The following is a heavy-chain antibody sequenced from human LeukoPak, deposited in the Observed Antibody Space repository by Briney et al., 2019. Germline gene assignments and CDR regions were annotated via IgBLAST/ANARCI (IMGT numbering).Heavy chain of an antibody. D-gene: IGHD6-19*01. J-gene: IGHJ4*02. V-gene: IGHV3-7*05. Sequence: PGGSLRLSCAASVFSFTTYWMSWVRQAPGKELEGVADINQGGTERYVDSVKGRFTISRDNAKNSLYLQMNSLRAEDTAIYYCVREDSYSSGWYGPDYWGQGTLVTVSS. CDR3: VREDSYSSGWYGPDY. CDR1: VFSFTTYW. CDR2: INQGGTER.